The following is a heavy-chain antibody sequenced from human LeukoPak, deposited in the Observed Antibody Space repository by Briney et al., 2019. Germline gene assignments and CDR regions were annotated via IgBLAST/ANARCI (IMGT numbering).Heavy chain of an antibody. CDR3: ARDYDYYGMDV. CDR2: IWYDGSNK. CDR1: GFTFSSYA. D-gene: IGHD3-16*01. Sequence: GGSLRLSCAASGFTFSSYAMSWVRQAPGKGLEWVAVIWYDGSNKYYADSVKGRFTISRDNSKNTLYLQMNSLRAEDTAVYYCARDYDYYGMDVWGQGTTVTVSS. J-gene: IGHJ6*02. V-gene: IGHV3-33*08.